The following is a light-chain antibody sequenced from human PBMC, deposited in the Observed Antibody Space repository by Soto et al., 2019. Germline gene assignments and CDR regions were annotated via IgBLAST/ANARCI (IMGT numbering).Light chain of an antibody. CDR2: HVT. CDR1: SSDIGHYDY. V-gene: IGLV2-14*03. J-gene: IGLJ1*01. Sequence: QSALTQPASVSGSPGQSITISCAGTSSDIGHYDYVSWYQQHPGKAPKLMIYHVTYQPSGVSNRYSGSKSGNSASLTTSGLQADDEAHYYCCSLTTSHTYGFGSGTNFTVL. CDR3: CSLTTSHTYG.